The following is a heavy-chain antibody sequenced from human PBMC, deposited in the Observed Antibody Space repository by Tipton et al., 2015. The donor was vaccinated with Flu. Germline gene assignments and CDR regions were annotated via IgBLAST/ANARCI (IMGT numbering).Heavy chain of an antibody. D-gene: IGHD3-22*01. V-gene: IGHV3-7*01. CDR1: GFNFGDYW. J-gene: IGHJ4*02. Sequence: SLRLSCAASGFNFGDYWMAWVRQAPGKGLEWVANINQDGSEKYYVDSVKGRFTISRDNGKNSLYLQMNSLRAEDTAVYYCAREEGHYYDSSGFFDYWGQGTLVTVSS. CDR3: AREEGHYYDSSGFFDY. CDR2: INQDGSEK.